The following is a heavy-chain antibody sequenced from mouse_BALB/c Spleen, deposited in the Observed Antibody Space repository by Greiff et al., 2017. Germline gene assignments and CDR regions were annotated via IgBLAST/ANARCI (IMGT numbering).Heavy chain of an antibody. Sequence: EVQLQQSGAELVRPGASVKLSCKASGFNIKDYYMHWVKQRPEQGLEWIGWIDPENGNTIYDPKFQGKASITADTSSNTAYLQLSSLTSEDTAVYYCARDSSWELAYWGQGTLVTVSA. D-gene: IGHD1-1*01. CDR1: GFNIKDYY. J-gene: IGHJ3*01. CDR2: IDPENGNT. CDR3: ARDSSWELAY. V-gene: IGHV14-1*02.